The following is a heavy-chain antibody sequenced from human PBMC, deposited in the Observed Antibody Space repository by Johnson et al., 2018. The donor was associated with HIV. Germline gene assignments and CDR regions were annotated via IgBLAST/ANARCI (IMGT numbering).Heavy chain of an antibody. V-gene: IGHV3-33*06. D-gene: IGHD6-6*01. CDR1: GFSFRQYG. CDR2: IWYDGSNE. J-gene: IGHJ3*01. CDR3: AKEQQLVPGGDAFDV. Sequence: QMQLVESGGGVVQPGRSLRLSCAASGFSFRQYGIHWVRQAPGKGLEWVAVIWYDGSNEYYTDSVKGRFIISRDNSKNTVYLEMKSLRDEDTAVYYCAKEQQLVPGGDAFDVWGQGTLVTVSS.